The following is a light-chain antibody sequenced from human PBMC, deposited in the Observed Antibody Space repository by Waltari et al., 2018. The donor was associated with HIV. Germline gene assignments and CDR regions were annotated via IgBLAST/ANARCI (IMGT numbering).Light chain of an antibody. CDR2: LGS. V-gene: IGKV2-28*01. J-gene: IGKJ1*01. Sequence: DIVMTQSPLSLPVTPGWPASIPCRSSQSLLHSNGYNYLDWYLQKPGQSPQLLIYLGSNRASGVPDRFSGSGSGTDFTLKISRVEAEDVGVYYCMQALQTWTFGQGTKVEIK. CDR3: MQALQTWT. CDR1: QSLLHSNGYNY.